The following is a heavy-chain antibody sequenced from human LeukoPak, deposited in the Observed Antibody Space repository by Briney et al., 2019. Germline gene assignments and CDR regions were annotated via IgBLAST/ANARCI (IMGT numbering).Heavy chain of an antibody. J-gene: IGHJ3*02. CDR3: AKDILRGRITMVRGVYDAFDI. CDR1: GFTFSSYS. Sequence: PGGSLRLSCAASGFTFSSYSMNWVRQAPGKGLEWVSYISSSSSTIYYADSVKGRFTISRDNAKNSLYLQMNSLRAEDTALYYCAKDILRGRITMVRGVYDAFDIWGQGTMATVSS. V-gene: IGHV3-48*01. D-gene: IGHD3-10*01. CDR2: ISSSSSTI.